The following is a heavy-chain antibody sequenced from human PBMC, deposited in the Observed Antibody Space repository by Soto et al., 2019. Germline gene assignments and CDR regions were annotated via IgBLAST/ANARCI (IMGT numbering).Heavy chain of an antibody. CDR1: GGSISSFH. CDR2: IYYTGSA. CDR3: ARHEMAGSGYSPLDF. Sequence: QVQLQESGPGLVKASETLSLTCTVSGGSISSFHWSWIRQPPGRGLEWIGYIYYTGSATYNPSLKSRLTISIDTSKNQFSLKLTSVTAADSAVYYCARHEMAGSGYSPLDFWGQGTLVTVSS. J-gene: IGHJ4*02. V-gene: IGHV4-59*08. D-gene: IGHD3-3*01.